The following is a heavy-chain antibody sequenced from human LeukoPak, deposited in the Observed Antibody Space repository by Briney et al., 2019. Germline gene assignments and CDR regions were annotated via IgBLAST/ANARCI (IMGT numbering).Heavy chain of an antibody. V-gene: IGHV1-18*01. D-gene: IGHD3-10*01. CDR2: ISAYNGNT. Sequence: ASVKVSCKASGYTFTSYGISWVGQAPGQGLEWMGWISAYNGNTNYAQKLQGRVTMTTDTSTSTAYMELRSLRSDDTAVYYCARGKGYYGTGSYPLGFDYWGQGTLVTVSS. CDR1: GYTFTSYG. CDR3: ARGKGYYGTGSYPLGFDY. J-gene: IGHJ4*02.